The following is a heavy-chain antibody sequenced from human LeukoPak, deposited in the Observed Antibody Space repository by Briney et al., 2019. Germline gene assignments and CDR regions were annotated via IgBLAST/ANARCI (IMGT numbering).Heavy chain of an antibody. V-gene: IGHV3-23*01. CDR3: AKDQGYYDSSGYSSYYFDY. D-gene: IGHD3-22*01. Sequence: GESLRLSCAASGFTFSSYAMSWVRQAPGKGLEWVSAISDSGGSTYYADSVKGGFIIFRDNSKNTLYLQMNSLRAEDTAVYYCAKDQGYYDSSGYSSYYFDYWGQGTLVTVSS. CDR2: ISDSGGST. J-gene: IGHJ4*02. CDR1: GFTFSSYA.